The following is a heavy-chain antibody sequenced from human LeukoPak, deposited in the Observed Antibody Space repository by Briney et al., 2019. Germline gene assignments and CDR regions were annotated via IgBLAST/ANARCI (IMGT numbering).Heavy chain of an antibody. D-gene: IGHD3-22*01. CDR2: ISGSGGST. Sequence: GGSLRLSCAASGFTFSSYAMSWVRQAPGKGLEWVSAISGSGGSTYYADSVKGRFTISRDNSKNTLYLQVNSLRAEDTAVYYCAKDPYDSSGYYTFDYWGQGTLVTVSS. CDR1: GFTFSSYA. J-gene: IGHJ4*02. CDR3: AKDPYDSSGYYTFDY. V-gene: IGHV3-23*01.